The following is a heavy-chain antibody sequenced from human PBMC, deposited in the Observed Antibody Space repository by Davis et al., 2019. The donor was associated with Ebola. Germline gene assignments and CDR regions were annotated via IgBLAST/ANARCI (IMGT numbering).Heavy chain of an antibody. J-gene: IGHJ6*02. D-gene: IGHD1-26*01. CDR3: AKGSLYCSRSITAGMDV. CDR2: ISASSST. CDR1: GFTFTSYA. Sequence: PGGSLRLSCAASGFTFTSYAMTWVRQAPGKGLEWVSGISASSSTYYADSVKGRFTFSRDNSKNTLYLQMNSLRAEDTAVYYCAKGSLYCSRSITAGMDVWGQGTTVTVSS. V-gene: IGHV3-23*01.